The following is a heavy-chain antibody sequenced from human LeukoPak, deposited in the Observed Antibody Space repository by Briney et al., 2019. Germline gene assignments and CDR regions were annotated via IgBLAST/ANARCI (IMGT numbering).Heavy chain of an antibody. V-gene: IGHV4-59*12. J-gene: IGHJ2*01. D-gene: IGHD3-22*01. Sequence: SETLSLTCTVSGGSISGYYWSWIRQPPGKGLEWIGYLYYSGSTNYNPSLKSRVTISLNTSKSQSSLKLSSVTAADTAVYYCATDGSGYYRYFDLWGRGTLVTVSS. CDR1: GGSISGYY. CDR2: LYYSGST. CDR3: ATDGSGYYRYFDL.